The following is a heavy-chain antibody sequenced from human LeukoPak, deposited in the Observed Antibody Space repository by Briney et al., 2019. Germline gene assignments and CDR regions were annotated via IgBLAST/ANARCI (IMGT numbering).Heavy chain of an antibody. J-gene: IGHJ4*02. CDR1: GGSFSGYY. D-gene: IGHD5/OR15-5a*01. CDR3: ATLVSTRYYFDY. CDR2: IYHSGIT. V-gene: IGHV4-34*01. Sequence: PSETLPLTCVVYGGSFSGYYWGWIRQPPGKGLEWIGNIYHSGITYYNHFNSSLKSRVTISIDTSKNQFSLRLTSVTAADTAVYFCATLVSTRYYFDYWGQGTLVTVSS.